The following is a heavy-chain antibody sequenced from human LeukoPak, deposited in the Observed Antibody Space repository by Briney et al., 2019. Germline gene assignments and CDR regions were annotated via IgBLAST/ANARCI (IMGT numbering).Heavy chain of an antibody. CDR3: ARVFGELLSYWYFDL. Sequence: SETLSLTCTVSGGSISSGGYYWSWIRQHPGKGLEWIVYIYYSGSTYYNPSLKSRVTISVDTSKNQFSLKLSSVTAADTAVYYCARVFGELLSYWYFDLWGRGTLVTVSS. V-gene: IGHV4-31*03. CDR2: IYYSGST. J-gene: IGHJ2*01. CDR1: GGSISSGGYY. D-gene: IGHD3-10*02.